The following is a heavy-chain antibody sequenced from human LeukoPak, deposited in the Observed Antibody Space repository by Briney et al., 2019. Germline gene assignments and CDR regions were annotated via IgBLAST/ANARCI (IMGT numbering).Heavy chain of an antibody. V-gene: IGHV4-59*08. CDR2: IYYRGGT. Sequence: SETLSLTCTVSGGSISSYYWSWIRQPPGKGLEWIGNIYYRGGTNYNPSLKSRLTISVDTSKNQFSLKLSSVTAADTAVYYCATAKLQLFPFDYWGQGTLVTVSS. J-gene: IGHJ4*02. D-gene: IGHD3-10*01. CDR3: ATAKLQLFPFDY. CDR1: GGSISSYY.